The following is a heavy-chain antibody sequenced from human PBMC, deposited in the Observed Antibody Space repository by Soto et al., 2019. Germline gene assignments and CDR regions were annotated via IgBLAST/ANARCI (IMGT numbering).Heavy chain of an antibody. CDR2: MNAKSGDT. Sequence: ASVKVSCKASGYTFSDFDINWPRQAAGQGPEWMGWMNAKSGDTFSAQRLQGKFNMTWDTSLSTAYMEVGSLTSDDAAIYYCARGNPFNYAGFDVWGQGTTVTV. CDR3: ARGNPFNYAGFDV. V-gene: IGHV1-8*01. CDR1: GYTFSDFD. D-gene: IGHD3-16*01. J-gene: IGHJ6*02.